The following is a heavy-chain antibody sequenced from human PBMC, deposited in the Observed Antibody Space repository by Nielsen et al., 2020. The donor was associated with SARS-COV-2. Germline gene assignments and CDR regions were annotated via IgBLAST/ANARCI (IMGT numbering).Heavy chain of an antibody. D-gene: IGHD5-12*01. J-gene: IGHJ4*02. CDR1: GVAVNDVY. Sequence: GESLKISCAASGVAVNDVYMSWVRQAPGKGLEWVAVIHHQSGGATYYADSVRGRFTISRDNSKNTLYLQMNSLRAEDTATYYCARVSGYYWPQDYWGQGTLVTVSS. V-gene: IGHV3-53*01. CDR2: IHHQSGGAT. CDR3: ARVSGYYWPQDY.